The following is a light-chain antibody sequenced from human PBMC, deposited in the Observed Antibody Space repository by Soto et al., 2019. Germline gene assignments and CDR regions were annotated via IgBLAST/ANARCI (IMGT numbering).Light chain of an antibody. J-gene: IGKJ1*01. CDR3: QQSYSTPRWT. CDR1: QSIRNY. Sequence: DIQMTQSPSSLSASVGDRVTITCRASQSIRNYLNWYQQKPGKAPKFLIYAASSLQSGVPSRFSGSGSWTDFTLTISSLQPEDFATYYCQQSYSTPRWTFGQGTKVDIE. CDR2: AAS. V-gene: IGKV1-39*01.